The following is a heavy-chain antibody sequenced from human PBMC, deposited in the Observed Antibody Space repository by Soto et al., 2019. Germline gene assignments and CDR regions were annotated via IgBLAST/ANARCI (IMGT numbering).Heavy chain of an antibody. CDR2: IYYSGST. CDR3: ARENLAVAGTFDY. J-gene: IGHJ4*02. D-gene: IGHD6-19*01. V-gene: IGHV4-61*01. Sequence: SETLSLTCTVSGGSFSSGIYYWSWIRQPPGKGLEWIGYIYYSGSTNYNPSLKSRVTISVDTSKNQFSLKLSSVTAADTAVYYCARENLAVAGTFDYWGQGTLVTVSS. CDR1: GGSFSSGIYY.